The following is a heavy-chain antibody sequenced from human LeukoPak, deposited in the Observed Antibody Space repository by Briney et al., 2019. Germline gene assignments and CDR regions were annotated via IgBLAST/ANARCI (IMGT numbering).Heavy chain of an antibody. CDR2: MDPNRGNT. V-gene: IGHV1-8*01. D-gene: IGHD3-10*01. J-gene: IGHJ6*03. CDR1: GYTFGSSH. Sequence: ASVKVSCKTSGYTFGSSHINWVRQSNGQGLEWMGWMDPNRGNTGYAQKFQGRVTMTRNTSISTAYMELSSLRSEDTALYYCARGWYYYGSGSYYTPYYYYYYMDVWGKGTTVTVSS. CDR3: ARGWYYYGSGSYYTPYYYYYYMDV.